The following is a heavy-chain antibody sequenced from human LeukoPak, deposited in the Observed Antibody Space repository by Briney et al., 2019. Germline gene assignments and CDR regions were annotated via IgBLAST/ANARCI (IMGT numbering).Heavy chain of an antibody. D-gene: IGHD2-21*01. Sequence: ASVKVSCKASGYTFTCYGISWVRQAPGQGLEWMGRISAYNGNTNYAQKLQGRVTMTTDTSTSTAYMELRSLRSDDTAVYYCARDPPVLWSPYYYYYGMDVWGQGTTVTVSS. J-gene: IGHJ6*02. V-gene: IGHV1-18*01. CDR3: ARDPPVLWSPYYYYYGMDV. CDR2: ISAYNGNT. CDR1: GYTFTCYG.